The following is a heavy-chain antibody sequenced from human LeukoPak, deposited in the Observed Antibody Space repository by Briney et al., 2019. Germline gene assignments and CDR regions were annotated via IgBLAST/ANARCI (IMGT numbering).Heavy chain of an antibody. J-gene: IGHJ6*02. CDR3: AKDIGYGDYVPYYYYYGMDV. CDR2: ISWDGGST. CDR1: GFTFDDYT. Sequence: GGSLRLSCAASGFTFDDYTMHWVRQAPGKGLEWVSLISWDGGSTYYADSVKGRFTISRDNSKNSLYLQMNSLRTEDTALYYCAKDIGYGDYVPYYYYYGMDVWGQGTTVTVSS. D-gene: IGHD4-17*01. V-gene: IGHV3-43*01.